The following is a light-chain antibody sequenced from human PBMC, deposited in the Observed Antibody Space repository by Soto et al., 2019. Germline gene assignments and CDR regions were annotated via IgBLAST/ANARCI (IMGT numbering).Light chain of an antibody. CDR3: SSYTSSSTLL. V-gene: IGLV2-14*03. CDR2: DVT. Sequence: QSALTQPASVSGSPGQSITISCTGTSRDIGGYDYVSWYQQHPGKVPKLIIYDVTKRPSGVSSRFSGSKSGITASLTISGLQAEYESDYYCSSYTSSSTLLFGGGTQLTVL. CDR1: SRDIGGYDY. J-gene: IGLJ2*01.